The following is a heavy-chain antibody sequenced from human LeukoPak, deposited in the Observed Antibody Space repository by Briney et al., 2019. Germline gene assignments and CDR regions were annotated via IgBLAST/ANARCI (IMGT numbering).Heavy chain of an antibody. V-gene: IGHV3-74*01. CDR1: GFTFSSYW. CDR3: ARDTPPLVANDAFDI. CDR2: INSDGSST. Sequence: GGSLRLSCAASGFTFSSYWMHWVRQAPGKGLVWVSRINSDGSSTSYADSVKGRFTISRDNAKNTLYLQMNSLRAEDTAVYYCARDTPPLVANDAFDIWGQGTMVTVSS. D-gene: IGHD5-12*01. J-gene: IGHJ3*02.